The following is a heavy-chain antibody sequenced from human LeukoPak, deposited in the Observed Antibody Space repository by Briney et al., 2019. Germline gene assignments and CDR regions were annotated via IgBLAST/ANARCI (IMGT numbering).Heavy chain of an antibody. CDR1: GGSFSGYY. Sequence: PSETLSLTCAVYGGSFSGYYWSWIRQPAGKGLEWMGHFYTSGHTSYNPSLKSRVTISVDTSKNQFSLKMNSVTAADTAVYYCARGVHGYSYGYVPWELYSYMDVWGKGTTVSTSS. D-gene: IGHD5-18*01. V-gene: IGHV4-59*10. CDR3: ARGVHGYSYGYVPWELYSYMDV. J-gene: IGHJ6*03. CDR2: FYTSGHT.